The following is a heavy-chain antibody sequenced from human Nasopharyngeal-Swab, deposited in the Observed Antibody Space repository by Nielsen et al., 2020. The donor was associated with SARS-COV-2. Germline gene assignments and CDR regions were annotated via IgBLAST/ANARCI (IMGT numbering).Heavy chain of an antibody. CDR3: TRCGGGCYSGRDY. V-gene: IGHV3-73*01. CDR2: VSSKGNNYAT. J-gene: IGHJ4*02. Sequence: GESLKISCAASGFTFSDSAIDWVRQASGKGLEWVGRVSSKGNNYATAYAASVKGRFIIFRDDPTNTAYLQMNSLKTEDTAVYYCTRCGGGCYSGRDYWGQGTLVTVSS. CDR1: GFTFSDSA. D-gene: IGHD2-21*02.